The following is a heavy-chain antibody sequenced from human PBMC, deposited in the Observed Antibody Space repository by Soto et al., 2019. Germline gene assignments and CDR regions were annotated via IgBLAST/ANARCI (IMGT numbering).Heavy chain of an antibody. CDR3: ARGRDSSGPYNWFDP. CDR2: MNPNSGNT. D-gene: IGHD3-22*01. J-gene: IGHJ5*02. V-gene: IGHV1-8*01. CDR1: GYTFTSYD. Sequence: ASVKVSCKASGYTFTSYDINWVRQATGQGLEWMGCMNPNSGNTGYAQKFQGRVTMTRNTSISTAYMELSSLRSEDTAVYYCARGRDSSGPYNWFDPWGQGTLVTVSS.